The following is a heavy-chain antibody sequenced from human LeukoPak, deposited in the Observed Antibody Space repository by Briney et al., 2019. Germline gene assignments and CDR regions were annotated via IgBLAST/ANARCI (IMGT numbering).Heavy chain of an antibody. CDR3: ARGVHYSSSWYYFDY. D-gene: IGHD6-13*01. V-gene: IGHV3-7*01. CDR2: IKQYGSEK. CDR1: GFTLSSYW. Sequence: GGSLRLSFAASGFTLSSYWMSWVRPAPGKGLEGVANIKQYGSEKYYVDSVKGRFTISRDNAKNSLYLQMNSLRAEDTAVYYCARGVHYSSSWYYFDYWGQGTLVTVSS. J-gene: IGHJ4*02.